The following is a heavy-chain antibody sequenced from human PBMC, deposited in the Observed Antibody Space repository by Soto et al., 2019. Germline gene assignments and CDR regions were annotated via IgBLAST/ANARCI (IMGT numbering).Heavy chain of an antibody. CDR2: IIPIFGTA. D-gene: IGHD1-26*01. J-gene: IGHJ4*02. CDR1: GGTFSSYS. V-gene: IGHV1-69*01. Sequence: QVQLVQSGAEVKKPGSSVKVSCKASGGTFSSYSINWVRQAPGQGLEWMGEIIPIFGTANYAQKFQGRVTSTADESTSTAYMELSSLRSDDTAVYYCARDGGMHSGGIDYWGQGTLVTVSS. CDR3: ARDGGMHSGGIDY.